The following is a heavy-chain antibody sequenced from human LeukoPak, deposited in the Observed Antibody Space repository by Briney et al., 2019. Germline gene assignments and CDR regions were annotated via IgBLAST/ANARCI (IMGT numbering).Heavy chain of an antibody. V-gene: IGHV3-30*18. CDR3: AKLAVVAADGGDDY. CDR1: GFTFSSYG. CDR2: ISYDGSNK. J-gene: IGHJ4*02. D-gene: IGHD2-15*01. Sequence: PGGSLRPSCAVSGFTFSSYGMLWVRQAPGKGLEGVAVISYDGSNKYYADSVKGRFTISRDNSKNTLYLQMNSLRAEDTAVYYCAKLAVVAADGGDDYWGQGTLVTVSS.